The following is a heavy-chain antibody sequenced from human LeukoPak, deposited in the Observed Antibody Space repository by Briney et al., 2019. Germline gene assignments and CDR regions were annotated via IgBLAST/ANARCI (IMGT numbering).Heavy chain of an antibody. Sequence: SETLSLTCTVSGGSISGHYWTWIRLPPGKGLELVGHIFSTGATHYNPSLRGRVTLSIDTSKDQFSLTLTSVNVEDTAVYYRARFSTRFGSGCSDASCYVHYWGQGTQVTVSP. V-gene: IGHV4-59*11. CDR2: IFSTGAT. D-gene: IGHD2-2*01. J-gene: IGHJ4*02. CDR3: ARFSTRFGSGCSDASCYVHY. CDR1: GGSISGHY.